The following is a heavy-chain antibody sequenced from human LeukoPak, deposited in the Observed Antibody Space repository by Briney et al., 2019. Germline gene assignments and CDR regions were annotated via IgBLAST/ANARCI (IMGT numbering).Heavy chain of an antibody. CDR1: GGSFSGYY. V-gene: IGHV3-23*01. CDR2: ISGSGGST. CDR3: AKERSAAAGDYYFDY. Sequence: ETLSLTCAVYGGSFSGYYWSWVRQAPGKGLEWVSAISGSGGSTYYADSVKGRFTISRDNSKNTLYLQMNSLRAEDTAVYYCAKERSAAAGDYYFDYWGQGTLVTVSS. J-gene: IGHJ4*02. D-gene: IGHD6-13*01.